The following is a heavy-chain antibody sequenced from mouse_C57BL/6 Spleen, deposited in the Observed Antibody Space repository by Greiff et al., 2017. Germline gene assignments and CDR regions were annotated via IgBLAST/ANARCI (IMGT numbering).Heavy chain of an antibody. D-gene: IGHD2-3*01. CDR2: ISYSGST. Sequence: EVKLMESGPGLAKPSQTLSLTCSVTGYSITSDYWNWIRKFPGNKLEYMGYISYSGSTYYNPSLNSRISITRDTSKNQYYLQLNSVTTEDTATYYCARASYDGYYSYAMDYWGQGTSVTVSS. CDR3: ARASYDGYYSYAMDY. V-gene: IGHV3-8*01. J-gene: IGHJ4*01. CDR1: GYSITSDY.